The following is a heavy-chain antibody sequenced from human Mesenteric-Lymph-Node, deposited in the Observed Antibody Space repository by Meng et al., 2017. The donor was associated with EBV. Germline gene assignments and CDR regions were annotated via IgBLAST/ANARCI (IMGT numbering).Heavy chain of an antibody. D-gene: IGHD3-16*02. CDR3: ARGPLAFGGVFVQF. CDR1: DDTFSSYS. CDR2: INYGGST. J-gene: IGHJ4*02. Sequence: QVQPQQWGAGLLKPSETLSLTCAVYDDTFSSYSWTWIRQPPGKGLEWIGEINYGGSTNYSPSLKSRVTISLDTSNNQFSLKLTSVTAADTAVYYCARGPLAFGGVFVQFWGQGTLVTVSS. V-gene: IGHV4-34*02.